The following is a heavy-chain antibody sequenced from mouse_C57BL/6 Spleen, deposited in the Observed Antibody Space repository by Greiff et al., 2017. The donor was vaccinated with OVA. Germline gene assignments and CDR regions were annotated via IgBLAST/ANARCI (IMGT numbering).Heavy chain of an antibody. CDR2: IDPSDSYT. CDR1: GYTFTSYW. V-gene: IGHV1-69*01. J-gene: IGHJ2*01. CDR3: ARKRGSYFDY. Sequence: QVQLKQPGAELVMPGASVKLSCKASGYTFTSYWMHWVKQRPGQGLEWIGEIDPSDSYTNYNQKFKGKSTLTVDKSSSTAYMQLSSLTSEDSAVYYCARKRGSYFDYWGQGTTLTVSS.